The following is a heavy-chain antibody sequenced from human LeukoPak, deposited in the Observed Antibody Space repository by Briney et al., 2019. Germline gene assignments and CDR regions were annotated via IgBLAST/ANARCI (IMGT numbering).Heavy chain of an antibody. CDR2: ISGSGGST. CDR3: ARGLGIVVVPAGDYFDY. V-gene: IGHV3-23*01. J-gene: IGHJ4*02. CDR1: GFTFSSYV. Sequence: PGGSLRLSCAASGFTFSSYVMSWVRQAPGKGLEWVSAISGSGGSTYYADSVKGRFTISRDNAKNSLSLQMNSLRAEDTAVYYCARGLGIVVVPAGDYFDYWGQGTLVTVSS. D-gene: IGHD2-2*03.